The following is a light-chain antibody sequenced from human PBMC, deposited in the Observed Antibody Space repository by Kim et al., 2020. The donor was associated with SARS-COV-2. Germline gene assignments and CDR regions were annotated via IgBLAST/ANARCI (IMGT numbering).Light chain of an antibody. V-gene: IGLV2-8*01. CDR1: SSDVGGYNY. Sequence: GQSGTISCTGTSSDVGGYNYVSWYRQHPGKAPKLMIYEVSKRPSGVPDRFSGSKSGNTASLAVSGLQAEDEADYYCSSYAGSNNLVFGGGTQLTVL. CDR2: EVS. CDR3: SSYAGSNNLV. J-gene: IGLJ2*01.